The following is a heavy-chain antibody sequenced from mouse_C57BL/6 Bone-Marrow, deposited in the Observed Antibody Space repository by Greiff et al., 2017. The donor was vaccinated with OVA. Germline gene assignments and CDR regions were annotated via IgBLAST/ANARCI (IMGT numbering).Heavy chain of an antibody. CDR3: TTGGLRRPYAMDY. D-gene: IGHD2-4*01. CDR1: GFNIKDDY. V-gene: IGHV14-4*01. Sequence: VQLQQSGAELVRPGASVKLSCTASGFNIKDDYMHWVKQRPEQSLEWIGWIDPENGDTEYASKFQGKATITADTSSNTAYLQLSSLTSEDTAVYYCTTGGLRRPYAMDYWGQGTSVTVSS. CDR2: IDPENGDT. J-gene: IGHJ4*01.